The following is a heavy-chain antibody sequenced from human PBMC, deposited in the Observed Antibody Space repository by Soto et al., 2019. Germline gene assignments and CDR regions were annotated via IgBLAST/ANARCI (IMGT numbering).Heavy chain of an antibody. CDR2: ISGSGDRT. V-gene: IGHV3-23*01. D-gene: IGHD3-22*01. CDR1: GFTFSSHG. Sequence: GGSLRLSCAVSGFTFSSHGKSWVRQAPGKGLEWVSSISGSGDRTYYADSVKGRFTISRDNNKNTVYLQMNSLRVEDTAVYYCAKMGDSSGYDFFDYWGQGTLVTVSS. J-gene: IGHJ4*02. CDR3: AKMGDSSGYDFFDY.